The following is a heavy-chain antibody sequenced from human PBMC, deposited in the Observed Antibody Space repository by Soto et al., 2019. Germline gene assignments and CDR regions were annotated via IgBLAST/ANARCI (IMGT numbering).Heavy chain of an antibody. J-gene: IGHJ5*02. Sequence: SATLSLTRTFSGSSIGRAGYYWSWIRQHPGKGLEWIGYIYYSGSTYYNPSLKSRVTISVDTSKNQFSLKLTSVTAADTAVYYCARSVFPWGQGTLVTVS. CDR3: ARSVFP. CDR2: IYYSGST. CDR1: GSSIGRAGYY. V-gene: IGHV4-31*03.